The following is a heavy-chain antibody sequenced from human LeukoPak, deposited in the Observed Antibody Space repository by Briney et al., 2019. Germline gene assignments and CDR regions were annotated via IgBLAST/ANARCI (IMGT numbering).Heavy chain of an antibody. V-gene: IGHV3-23*01. J-gene: IGHJ4*02. CDR3: AKGHSGYDSEFDY. Sequence: GGSLRLSCAASGFTFSSYAMSWVRQAPGKGLEWVSAISGSGGSTHYADSVKGRFTISRDNSKNTLYLQMNSLRAEDTAVYYCAKGHSGYDSEFDYWGQGTLVTVSP. D-gene: IGHD5-12*01. CDR1: GFTFSSYA. CDR2: ISGSGGST.